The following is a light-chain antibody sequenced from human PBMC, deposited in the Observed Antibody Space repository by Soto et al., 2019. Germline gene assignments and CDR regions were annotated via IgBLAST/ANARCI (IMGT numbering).Light chain of an antibody. CDR1: QNVYNN. V-gene: IGKV3-15*01. Sequence: EIVMTQSPATLSASPGEGATLSCKAGQNVYNNLAWYQQRPGQPPRLLISDASTRATGISARFSVSGYATAFPLTISSLQSEDFAVYFCQRCRNWALNFGGGTKVQLK. CDR3: QRCRNWALN. J-gene: IGKJ4*01. CDR2: DAS.